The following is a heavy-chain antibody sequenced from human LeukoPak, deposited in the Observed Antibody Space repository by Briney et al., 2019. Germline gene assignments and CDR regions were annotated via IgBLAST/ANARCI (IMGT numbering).Heavy chain of an antibody. CDR1: GFTFSSYW. J-gene: IGHJ6*02. V-gene: IGHV3-74*01. CDR2: INSDGSST. D-gene: IGHD5-12*01. Sequence: GGSLRLSCAASGFTFSSYWMHWVRQVPGKGLVWVSRINSDGSSTSYADSVKGRFTISRDNAKNTLYMQMNSLKIEDTAVYYCTRDGYNIVVTIAPSGMDVWGQGTTVTVSS. CDR3: TRDGYNIVVTIAPSGMDV.